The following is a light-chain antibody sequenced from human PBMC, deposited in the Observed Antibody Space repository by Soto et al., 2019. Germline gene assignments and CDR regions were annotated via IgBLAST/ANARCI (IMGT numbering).Light chain of an antibody. V-gene: IGLV2-14*01. J-gene: IGLJ2*01. CDR3: ASYTSTTTLVV. CDR1: SSDIGRYNY. CDR2: GVN. Sequence: QSALTQPASVSGSPGQSITISCTGTSSDIGRYNYVSWYQQHPGKAPRLVISGVNKRPSGISNRFSGSKSGNTASLTISGLQADYEAIYYCASYTSTTTLVVFGGGTKLTVL.